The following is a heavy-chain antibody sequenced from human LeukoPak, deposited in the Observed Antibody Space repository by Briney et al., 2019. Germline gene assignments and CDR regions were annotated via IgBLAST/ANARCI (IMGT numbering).Heavy chain of an antibody. CDR3: ANVAKGRFFFYYMDV. D-gene: IGHD2-15*01. V-gene: IGHV1-18*01. J-gene: IGHJ6*03. Sequence: ASVRVSCKASGYSINRFGVTWVRQAPGQGLEWLGWISSDNGIPRYADKFQGRVTLTTDTSKTTTYMELRSLTSDDSAVYFCANVAKGRFFFYYMDVWGKGTTVTVSS. CDR1: GYSINRFG. CDR2: ISSDNGIP.